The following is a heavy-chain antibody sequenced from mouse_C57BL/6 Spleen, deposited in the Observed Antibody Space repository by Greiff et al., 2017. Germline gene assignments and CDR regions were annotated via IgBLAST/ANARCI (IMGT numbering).Heavy chain of an antibody. CDR3: GREGGSFDY. CDR1: GFTFSSYA. D-gene: IGHD6-1*01. Sequence: EVKLVESGAGLVKPGGSLKLSCAASGFTFSSYAMSWVRQTPEKRLEWVATISDGGSYTYYPDNIKGRFTISRDNAKTNLYLQMSHLKSEATALYYGGREGGSFDYWGQGTPLTVSS. CDR2: ISDGGSYT. J-gene: IGHJ2*01. V-gene: IGHV5-4*01.